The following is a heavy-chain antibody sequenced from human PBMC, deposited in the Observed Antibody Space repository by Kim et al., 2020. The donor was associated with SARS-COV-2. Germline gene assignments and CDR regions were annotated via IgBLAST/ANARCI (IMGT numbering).Heavy chain of an antibody. D-gene: IGHD3-9*01. Sequence: SETLSLTCTVSGGSISSSSYYWGWIRQPPGKGLEWIGSIYYSGSTYYNPSLKSRVTISVDTSKNQFSLKLSSVTAADTAVYYCARVKSRNYDILTGYYPGFDFDYWGQGTLVTVSS. J-gene: IGHJ4*02. CDR2: IYYSGST. CDR3: ARVKSRNYDILTGYYPGFDFDY. CDR1: GGSISSSSYY. V-gene: IGHV4-39*07.